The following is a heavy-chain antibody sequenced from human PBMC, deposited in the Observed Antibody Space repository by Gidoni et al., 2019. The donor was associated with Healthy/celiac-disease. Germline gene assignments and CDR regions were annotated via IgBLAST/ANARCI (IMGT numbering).Heavy chain of an antibody. V-gene: IGHV4-34*01. CDR3: ARGVPYYYGSGSPNWFDP. Sequence: QVQLQQWGAGLLKPSETLSLTCAVYGGSFSGYYWSWIRQPPGKGLEWIGEINHSGSTNYNPSLKSRVTISVDTSKNQFSLKLSSVTAADTAVYYCARGVPYYYGSGSPNWFDPWGQGTLVTVSS. CDR2: INHSGST. CDR1: GGSFSGYY. D-gene: IGHD3-10*01. J-gene: IGHJ5*02.